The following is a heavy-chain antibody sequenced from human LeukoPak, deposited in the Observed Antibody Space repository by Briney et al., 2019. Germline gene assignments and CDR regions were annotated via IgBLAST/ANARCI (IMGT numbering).Heavy chain of an antibody. CDR1: GFTFSSYA. D-gene: IGHD6-13*01. CDR3: GVYSSSWHDY. Sequence: PGRSLRLSCAASGFTFSSYAMHWVRQAPGKGLEWVAVISYDGSNKYYADSVKGRFTISRDNSKNTLYLQMNSLRAEDTAVYYCGVYSSSWHDYWGQGTLVTVSS. J-gene: IGHJ4*02. V-gene: IGHV3-30-3*01. CDR2: ISYDGSNK.